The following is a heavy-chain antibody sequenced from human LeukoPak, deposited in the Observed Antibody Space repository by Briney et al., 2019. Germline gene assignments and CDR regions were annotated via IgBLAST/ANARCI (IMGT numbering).Heavy chain of an antibody. J-gene: IGHJ3*02. D-gene: IGHD2-2*01. Sequence: SETLSLTCTVSGGSISSGGYYWSWIRQHPGKGLEWIGYIYYSGSTYYNPSLKSRVTMSVDTSKNQFSLKLSSVTAADTAVYYCARDFGGYCTSNYCYDPNAFDNWGQGTMVTVSS. V-gene: IGHV4-31*03. CDR1: GGSISSGGYY. CDR3: ARDFGGYCTSNYCYDPNAFDN. CDR2: IYYSGST.